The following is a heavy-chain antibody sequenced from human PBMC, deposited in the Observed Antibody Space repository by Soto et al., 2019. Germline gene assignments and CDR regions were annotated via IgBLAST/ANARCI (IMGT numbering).Heavy chain of an antibody. CDR1: GYTFTSYG. J-gene: IGHJ4*02. D-gene: IGHD3-22*01. V-gene: IGHV1-18*01. Sequence: GASVKVSCKASGYTFTSYGISWVRQAPGQGLEWMGWISAYNGNTNYAQKLQGRVTMTTDTSTSTAYMELRSLRSDDTAVYYCARMEPMYYYDSSGYYLVYWGQGTLVTVSS. CDR2: ISAYNGNT. CDR3: ARMEPMYYYDSSGYYLVY.